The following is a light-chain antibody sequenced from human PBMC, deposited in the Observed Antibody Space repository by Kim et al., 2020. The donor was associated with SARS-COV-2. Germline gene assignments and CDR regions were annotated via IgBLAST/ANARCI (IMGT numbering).Light chain of an antibody. J-gene: IGKJ2*01. Sequence: LASGEPALCSCMSSLMVGSVFLSWYRLQPGQAPRFLIYATTSRATGIPDRFSGIESGTDSTLTISRLGPEVFAVYYCKKYYSSPRTFGQWTKLEI. CDR2: ATT. CDR1: LMVGSVF. CDR3: KKYYSSPRT. V-gene: IGKV3-20*01.